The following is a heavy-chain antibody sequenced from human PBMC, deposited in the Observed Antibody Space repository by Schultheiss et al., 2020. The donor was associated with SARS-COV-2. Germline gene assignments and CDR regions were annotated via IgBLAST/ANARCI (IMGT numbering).Heavy chain of an antibody. J-gene: IGHJ5*02. CDR1: GGSISSYY. Sequence: GSLRLSCTVSGGSISSYYWGWIRQPPGKGLEWIGSIYYSGSTYYNPSLKSRVTISVDTSKNQFSLKLSSVTAADTAVYYCARQPVRGVIRWFDPWGQGTLVTVSS. CDR3: ARQPVRGVIRWFDP. D-gene: IGHD3-10*01. V-gene: IGHV4-39*01. CDR2: IYYSGST.